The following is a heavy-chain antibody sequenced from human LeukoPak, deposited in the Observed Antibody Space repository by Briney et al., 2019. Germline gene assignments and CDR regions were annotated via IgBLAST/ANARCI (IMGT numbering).Heavy chain of an antibody. CDR3: AREGLGYDSSGYFDY. CDR1: GFTFSSYG. D-gene: IGHD3-22*01. Sequence: GGSLRLSCAASGFTFSSYGMHWVRQAPGKGLEWVAFIRYDGSNKYYADSVKGRFTISRDNSKNTLYLQMNSLRAEDTAVYYCAREGLGYDSSGYFDYWGQGTLVTVSS. CDR2: IRYDGSNK. J-gene: IGHJ4*02. V-gene: IGHV3-30*02.